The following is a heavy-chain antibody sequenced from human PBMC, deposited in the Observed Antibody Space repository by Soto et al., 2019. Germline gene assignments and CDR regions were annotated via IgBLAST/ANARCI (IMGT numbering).Heavy chain of an antibody. Sequence: GGSLRLSCSASGFTFSSYTMGWVRLAPGKGLEWLSSIFAGSGNSDYADSVTGRFTISRDNSKNILYLQMNNLGVEDTATYFCASDRSAGDNWFDPWGQGTLVTVSS. J-gene: IGHJ5*02. V-gene: IGHV3-23*01. CDR3: ASDRSAGDNWFDP. D-gene: IGHD6-13*01. CDR1: GFTFSSYT. CDR2: IFAGSGNS.